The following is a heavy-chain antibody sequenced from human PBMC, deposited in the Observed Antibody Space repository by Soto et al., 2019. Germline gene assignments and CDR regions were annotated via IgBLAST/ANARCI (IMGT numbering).Heavy chain of an antibody. D-gene: IGHD2-2*01. CDR3: ARDSSLHQPLFYGMDV. V-gene: IGHV3-66*01. Sequence: EVQLVESGGGLVQPGGSLRLSCAASGLTVSSNYMSWVRQAPGKGLEWVSVMYSGGSTYYADSVKGRFIISRDNYKNTLYWQMDSLRVEDTAVYYCARDSSLHQPLFYGMDVWGQGTTVTVSS. CDR2: MYSGGST. CDR1: GLTVSSNY. J-gene: IGHJ6*02.